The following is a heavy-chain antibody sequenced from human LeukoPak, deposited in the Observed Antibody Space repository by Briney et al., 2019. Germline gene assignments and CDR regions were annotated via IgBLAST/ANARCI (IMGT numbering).Heavy chain of an antibody. CDR2: IIPIFGTA. CDR1: GGTFSSYA. J-gene: IGHJ5*02. CDR3: ARARRGIAAAGSPGWFDP. D-gene: IGHD6-13*01. V-gene: IGHV1-69*13. Sequence: SVKVSCKASGGTFSSYAISWVRQAPGQGLEWMGGIIPIFGTANYAQKFQGRVTITADESTSTAYMEPSSLRSEDTAVYYCARARRGIAAAGSPGWFDPWGQGALVTVSS.